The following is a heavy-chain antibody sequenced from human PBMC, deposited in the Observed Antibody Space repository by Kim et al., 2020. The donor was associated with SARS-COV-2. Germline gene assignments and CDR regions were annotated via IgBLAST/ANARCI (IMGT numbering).Heavy chain of an antibody. V-gene: IGHV3-30*18. CDR3: AKPAQWLVYYFDY. CDR2: ISFDGSHK. Sequence: GGSLRLSCAASGFTFSNYGIHWVRQAPGKGLEWVAVISFDGSHKYYADSVKGRFTISRDNSKNTLYLQMNSLRPEDTAVYYCAKPAQWLVYYFDYWGQGT. D-gene: IGHD6-19*01. CDR1: GFTFSNYG. J-gene: IGHJ4*02.